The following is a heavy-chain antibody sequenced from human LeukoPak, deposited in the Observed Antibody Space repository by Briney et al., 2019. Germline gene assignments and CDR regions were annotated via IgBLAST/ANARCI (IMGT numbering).Heavy chain of an antibody. J-gene: IGHJ3*01. D-gene: IGHD4-17*01. Sequence: GGSLRLSCTASGFTFSNYAMIWVRQAPGQGLEWVSAIRSGGSAKYADPVKARFTISRDNSKNTLYLQMNSLRAEDTALYFCARDPNGDYIGAFDFLGQGTVVTVSS. CDR1: GFTFSNYA. CDR2: IRSGGSA. CDR3: ARDPNGDYIGAFDF. V-gene: IGHV3-23*01.